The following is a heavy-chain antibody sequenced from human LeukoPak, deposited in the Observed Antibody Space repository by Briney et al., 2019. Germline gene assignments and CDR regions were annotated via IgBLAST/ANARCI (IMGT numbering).Heavy chain of an antibody. D-gene: IGHD4-17*01. CDR2: IYYSGST. J-gene: IGHJ5*02. CDR1: GGSISSGGYY. Sequence: SQTLSLTCAVSGGSISSGGYYWSWIRQPPGKGLEWIGYIYYSGSTNYNPSLKSRVTISVDTSKNQFSLKLSSVTAADTAMYYCARDYGNNWFDPWGQGTLVTVSA. V-gene: IGHV4-61*08. CDR3: ARDYGNNWFDP.